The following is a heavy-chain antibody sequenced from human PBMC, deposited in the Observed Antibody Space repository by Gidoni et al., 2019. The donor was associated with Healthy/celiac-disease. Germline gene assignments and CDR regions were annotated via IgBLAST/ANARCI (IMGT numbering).Heavy chain of an antibody. J-gene: IGHJ6*02. CDR3: ARALLPGGFLYGMDV. CDR2: IYYSGST. CDR1: GGSISSYY. V-gene: IGHV4-59*01. D-gene: IGHD3-10*01. Sequence: VQLQESGPGLVKPSETLSLTCTVSGGSISSYYWSWIRQPPGKGLEWIGYIYYSGSTNSNPSLKSRVTISVDTSKNQFSLKLRSVTAADTAVYYCARALLPGGFLYGMDVWGQGTTVTVSS.